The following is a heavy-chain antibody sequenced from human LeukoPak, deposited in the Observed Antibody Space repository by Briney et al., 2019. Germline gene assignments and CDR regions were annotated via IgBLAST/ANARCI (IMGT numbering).Heavy chain of an antibody. CDR1: GYSFIGYY. V-gene: IGHV1-18*04. D-gene: IGHD6-19*01. J-gene: IGHJ4*02. CDR3: ARKQWLVRGQQLTLEPDFDY. CDR2: ISAYNGNT. Sequence: ASVKVSCKASGYSFIGYYMHWVRQAPGQGLEWMGWISAYNGNTNYAQKLQGRVTMTTDTSTSTAYMELRSLRSDDTAVYYCARKQWLVRGQQLTLEPDFDYWGQGTLVTVSS.